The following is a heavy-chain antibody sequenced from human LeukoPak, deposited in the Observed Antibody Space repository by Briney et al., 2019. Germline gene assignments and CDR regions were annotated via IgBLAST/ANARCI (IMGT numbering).Heavy chain of an antibody. CDR2: IIPIFGTA. J-gene: IGHJ4*02. V-gene: IGHV1-69*05. CDR3: ARVPLYGDQGDHFDY. D-gene: IGHD4-17*01. Sequence: GASVKVSCKASGGTFSSYAISWVRQAPGQGLEWMGGIIPIFGTANYAQKFQGRVTITTDESTSTAYMELSSLRSEDTAVYYSARVPLYGDQGDHFDYWGQGTLVTVSS. CDR1: GGTFSSYA.